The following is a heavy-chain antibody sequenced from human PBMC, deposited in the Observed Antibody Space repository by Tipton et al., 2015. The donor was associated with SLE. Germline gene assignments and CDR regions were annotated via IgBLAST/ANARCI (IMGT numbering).Heavy chain of an antibody. J-gene: IGHJ4*02. CDR2: IKQDGSGK. V-gene: IGHV3-7*01. CDR1: GFTFSSYW. CDR3: ARRGIRFLEWSFSY. D-gene: IGHD3-3*01. Sequence: SLRLSCAASGFTFSSYWMSWVRQAPGKGLEWVANIKQDGSGKYYVDSVKGRFTISRDNAKNSLYLQMNSLRAEDTAVYYCARRGIRFLEWSFSYWGQGTLVTVSS.